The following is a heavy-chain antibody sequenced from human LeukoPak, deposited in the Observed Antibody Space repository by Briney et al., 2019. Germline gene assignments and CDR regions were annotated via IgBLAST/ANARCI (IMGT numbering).Heavy chain of an antibody. Sequence: GRSLRLSCAASGFTFSSYVMHWVRQAPGKGLEWVAFISYDGSNKYYADSVKGRFTISRDNAKNTLYLQMNSLRAEDTAVYYCAREGLFHYYDSSGYYADAFDIWGQGTMVTVSS. D-gene: IGHD3-22*01. CDR3: AREGLFHYYDSSGYYADAFDI. V-gene: IGHV3-30*03. CDR1: GFTFSSYV. J-gene: IGHJ3*02. CDR2: ISYDGSNK.